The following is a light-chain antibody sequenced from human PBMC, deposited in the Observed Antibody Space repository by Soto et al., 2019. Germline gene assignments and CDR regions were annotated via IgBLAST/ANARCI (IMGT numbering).Light chain of an antibody. J-gene: IGKJ5*01. CDR1: QGISSY. CDR3: QHLNSYLPIT. V-gene: IGKV1-9*01. Sequence: DFQLTQSPSTLSASLGDRVTVTCRASQGISSYLAWYQQKPGKAPKLLIYAASTLQSGVPSRFSGSGSGTEFTLTISSLQPEDFATYYCQHLNSYLPITFGQGTRLEIK. CDR2: AAS.